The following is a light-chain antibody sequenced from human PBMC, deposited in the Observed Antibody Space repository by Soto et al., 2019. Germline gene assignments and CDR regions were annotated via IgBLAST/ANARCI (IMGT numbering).Light chain of an antibody. Sequence: EIVLTQSPGTPSLSPGEGATLSCRASQSVSTNFFAWYQQKPGQAPRLLIYGASTRATGIPDRFSGSGSGTDFTLTISRLEPEDFAVYYCQQYGRTSRTFGQGTKV. J-gene: IGKJ1*01. CDR3: QQYGRTSRT. CDR1: QSVSTNF. V-gene: IGKV3-20*01. CDR2: GAS.